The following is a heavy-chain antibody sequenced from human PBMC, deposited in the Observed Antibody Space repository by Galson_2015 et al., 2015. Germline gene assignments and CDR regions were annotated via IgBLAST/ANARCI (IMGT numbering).Heavy chain of an antibody. CDR2: IYYSGST. D-gene: IGHD1-26*01. Sequence: ETLSLTCTVSGGSISSYYWSWIRQPPGKGLEWIGYIYYSGSTNYNPSLKSRVTISVDTSKNQFSLKLSSVTAADTAVYYCARGYSGSYFKGTTFDYWGQGTLVTVSS. V-gene: IGHV4-59*01. J-gene: IGHJ4*02. CDR1: GGSISSYY. CDR3: ARGYSGSYFKGTTFDY.